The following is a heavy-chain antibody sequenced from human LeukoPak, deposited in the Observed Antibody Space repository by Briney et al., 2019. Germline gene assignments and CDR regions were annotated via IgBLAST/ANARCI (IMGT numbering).Heavy chain of an antibody. CDR1: GYTFTSHD. Sequence: ASVKVPCKASGYTFTSHDINWVRQATGQGLEWMGWMSPNSGDTGYAQKFQGRVTMTSDSSISTAYMELSSLRSEDTAIYYCVRTPPNWGFDYWGQGTLVTVSS. D-gene: IGHD7-27*01. V-gene: IGHV1-8*01. J-gene: IGHJ4*02. CDR3: VRTPPNWGFDY. CDR2: MSPNSGDT.